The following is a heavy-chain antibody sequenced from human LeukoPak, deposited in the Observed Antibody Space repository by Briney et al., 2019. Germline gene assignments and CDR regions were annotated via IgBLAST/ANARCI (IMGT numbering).Heavy chain of an antibody. CDR1: GFTFSNAW. CDR2: IKSKTDCGTT. J-gene: IGHJ4*02. V-gene: IGHV3-15*01. D-gene: IGHD3-10*01. CDR3: TTEYYGSGTQKSSY. Sequence: GGSLRLSCAASGFTFSNAWMSWVRQAPGKGLEWVGRIKSKTDCGTTDYAAPVKGRFTISRDDSKNTLYLQMNSLKTEDTAVYYCTTEYYGSGTQKSSYWGQGTLVTVSS.